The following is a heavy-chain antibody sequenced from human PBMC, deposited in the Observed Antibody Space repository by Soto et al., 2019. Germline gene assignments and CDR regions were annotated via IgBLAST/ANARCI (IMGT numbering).Heavy chain of an antibody. CDR3: ARARIRYGDYGAHPNWFDP. V-gene: IGHV4-59*01. CDR2: IYYSGST. J-gene: IGHJ5*02. CDR1: GGSISSYY. Sequence: SETLSLTCTVSGGSISSYYWSWIRQPPGKGLEWIGYIYYSGSTNYNPSLKSRVTISVDTSKNQFSLKLSSVTAADTAVYYCARARIRYGDYGAHPNWFDPWGQGTLVTVSS. D-gene: IGHD4-17*01.